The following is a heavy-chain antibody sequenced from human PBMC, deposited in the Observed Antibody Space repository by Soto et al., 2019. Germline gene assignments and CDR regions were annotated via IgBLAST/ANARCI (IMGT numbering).Heavy chain of an antibody. D-gene: IGHD6-19*01. CDR3: ARIAVAENWFDP. J-gene: IGHJ5*02. Sequence: GESLKISCKASGYTFTSYGISWVRQAPGQGLEWMGWISAYNGNTNYAQKLQGRVTMTTDTPTSTAYMELRSLRSDDTAVYYCARIAVAENWFDPWGQGTLVTVSS. CDR1: GYTFTSYG. V-gene: IGHV1-18*01. CDR2: ISAYNGNT.